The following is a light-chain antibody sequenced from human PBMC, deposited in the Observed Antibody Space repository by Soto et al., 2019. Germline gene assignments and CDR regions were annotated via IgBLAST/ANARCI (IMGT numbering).Light chain of an antibody. CDR2: EVS. Sequence: QSALTQPASVSGSPGQSIAISCTGSSSDVGGYTYVSWYQQCPGRVPKLMIYEVSYRPSGVSNRFSGSKSGNTASLTISGLQAEDEADYYCSSYTSSSTYVFGTGTKVTVL. CDR3: SSYTSSSTYV. J-gene: IGLJ1*01. V-gene: IGLV2-14*01. CDR1: SSDVGGYTY.